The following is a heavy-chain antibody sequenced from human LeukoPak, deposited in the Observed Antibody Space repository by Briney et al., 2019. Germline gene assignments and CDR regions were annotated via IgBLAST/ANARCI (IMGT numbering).Heavy chain of an antibody. CDR1: GLAFSDYY. V-gene: IGHV3-11*01. Sequence: GGSLRLSCVGSGLAFSDYYMSWIRQAPGKGLEWISYISSSGGVILYADSVKGRFTISRDNAKESLYLQMNSLRAEDTAVYYCATWIDAFDIWGQGTMVTVSS. D-gene: IGHD2-2*03. CDR3: ATWIDAFDI. J-gene: IGHJ3*02. CDR2: ISSSGGVI.